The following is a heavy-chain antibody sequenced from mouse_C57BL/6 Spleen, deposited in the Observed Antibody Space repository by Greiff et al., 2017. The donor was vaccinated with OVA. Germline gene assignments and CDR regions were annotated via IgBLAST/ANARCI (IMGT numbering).Heavy chain of an antibody. CDR3: ARSDGGNPAAY. CDR2: IYPGSGST. J-gene: IGHJ3*01. D-gene: IGHD2-1*01. CDR1: GYTFTSYW. V-gene: IGHV1-55*01. Sequence: QVQLQQPGAELVKPGASVKMSCKASGYTFTSYWITWVKQRPGQGLEWIGDIYPGSGSTNYNEKFKSKATLTVDTSSSTAYMQLSSLTSEDAAVYYCARSDGGNPAAYWGQGTLVTVSA.